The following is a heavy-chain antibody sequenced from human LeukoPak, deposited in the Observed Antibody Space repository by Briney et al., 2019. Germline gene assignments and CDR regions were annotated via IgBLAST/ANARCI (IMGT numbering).Heavy chain of an antibody. V-gene: IGHV3-23*01. CDR3: ANSLVGATRGY. Sequence: GGSLRLSCAASGFTFSSYSMNWVRQAPGKGLEWVSGISGSSGSGRTHYIDSVKGRFIISRDNSKNTLYLQMNSLRAEDTAVYYCANSLVGATRGYWGQGTLVTVSS. CDR1: GFTFSSYS. J-gene: IGHJ4*02. D-gene: IGHD1-26*01. CDR2: ISGSSGSGRT.